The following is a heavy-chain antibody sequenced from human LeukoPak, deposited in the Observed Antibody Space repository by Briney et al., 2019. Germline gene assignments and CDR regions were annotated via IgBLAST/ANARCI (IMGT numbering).Heavy chain of an antibody. CDR1: GFTFSSYG. J-gene: IGHJ4*02. D-gene: IGHD1-26*01. CDR2: IKGKTDGGTT. CDR3: TTLSGPLGY. Sequence: PGGSLRLSCTASGFTFSSYGMNWVRQSPGKGLEWVGRIKGKTDGGTTDYAAPLKGRFTISRDDSKNTLYLQMNSLKTEDTAVYYCTTLSGPLGYWGQGTLVTVSS. V-gene: IGHV3-15*01.